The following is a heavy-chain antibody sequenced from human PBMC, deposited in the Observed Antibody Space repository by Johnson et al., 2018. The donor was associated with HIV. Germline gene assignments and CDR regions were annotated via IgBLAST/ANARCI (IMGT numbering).Heavy chain of an antibody. CDR2: IKQDGSEK. V-gene: IGHV3-7*01. CDR1: GFAFSGYW. J-gene: IGHJ3*02. D-gene: IGHD3-22*01. CDR3: AKGHSSGYPKDAFDI. Sequence: VQLVESGGGLVQPGGSLRLSCAASGFAFSGYWMSWVRQAPGKGLEWVANIKQDGSEKYYADPVKGRFTISRDNSKNTVYLQMNSLRTEDTAMYYCAKGHSSGYPKDAFDIWGRGTIVTVSS.